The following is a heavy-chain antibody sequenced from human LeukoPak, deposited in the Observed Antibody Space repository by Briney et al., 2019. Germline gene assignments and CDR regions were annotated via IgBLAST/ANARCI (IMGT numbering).Heavy chain of an antibody. CDR3: ALITAAVGY. CDR2: IYYSGST. CDR1: GGSISSSSYY. J-gene: IGHJ4*02. D-gene: IGHD6-25*01. V-gene: IGHV4-39*01. Sequence: PSETLSLTCTVSGGSISSSSYYWGWVRQPPGKGLEWIGSIYYSGSTYYNPSLKSRVTISVDTSKNQFSLKLSSVTAADTAVYYCALITAAVGYWGQGTLVTVSS.